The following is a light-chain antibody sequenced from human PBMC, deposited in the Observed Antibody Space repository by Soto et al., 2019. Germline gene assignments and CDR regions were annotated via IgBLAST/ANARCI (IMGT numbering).Light chain of an antibody. CDR1: SSDVGRYNY. V-gene: IGLV2-14*01. CDR2: EVS. CDR3: SSYTSSNVVV. Sequence: QSALTQPASVSGSPGQSITISCTGTSSDVGRYNYVSWYQQHPVKAPKLMIYEVSNRPSGVSNRFSGSKSGNTASLNISGLQDEDEADYYCSSYTSSNVVVFGGGTKLPVL. J-gene: IGLJ2*01.